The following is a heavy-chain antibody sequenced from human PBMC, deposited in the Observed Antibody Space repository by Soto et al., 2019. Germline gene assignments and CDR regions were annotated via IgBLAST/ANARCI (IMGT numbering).Heavy chain of an antibody. V-gene: IGHV4-34*01. J-gene: IGHJ4*02. CDR2: INHSGST. Sequence: SETLSLTCAVYGGSFSGYYWSWIRQPPGKGLEWIGEINHSGSTNYNPSLKSRVTISVDTSKNQFSLKLSSVTAADTAVYYCARGLKATYRYYFDYWGQGTLVTVSS. CDR3: ARGLKATYRYYFDY. CDR1: GGSFSGYY. D-gene: IGHD1-26*01.